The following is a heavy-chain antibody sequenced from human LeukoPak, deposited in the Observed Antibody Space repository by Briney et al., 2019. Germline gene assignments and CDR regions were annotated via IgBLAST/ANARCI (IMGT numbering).Heavy chain of an antibody. D-gene: IGHD3-22*01. V-gene: IGHV3-72*01. J-gene: IGHJ4*02. Sequence: QPGGSLRLSCAVSGFTFSDHHMDWVRQAPGKGLEWIGRSRNKANGYSTVYAASVKGRFSFSRDDPQNSLSLQMNSLKTEDTAVYYCTRLFYYGSSGYYPDHWGQGALVTVSS. CDR2: SRNKANGYST. CDR1: GFTFSDHH. CDR3: TRLFYYGSSGYYPDH.